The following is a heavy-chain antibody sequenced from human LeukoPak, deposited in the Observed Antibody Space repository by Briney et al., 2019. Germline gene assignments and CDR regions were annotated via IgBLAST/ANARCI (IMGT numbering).Heavy chain of an antibody. Sequence: SETLSLTCAVYGGSFSGYYRSWIRQPPGKGLEWIGEINHSGSTNYNPSLKSRVTISVDTSKNQFSLKLSSVTAADTAVYYCVRVPSGHSTGFDSWGQGTLVTVSS. V-gene: IGHV4-34*01. D-gene: IGHD5-12*01. J-gene: IGHJ4*02. CDR1: GGSFSGYY. CDR3: VRVPSGHSTGFDS. CDR2: INHSGST.